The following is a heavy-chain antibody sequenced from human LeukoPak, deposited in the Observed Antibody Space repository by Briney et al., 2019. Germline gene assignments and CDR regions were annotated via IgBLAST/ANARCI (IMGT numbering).Heavy chain of an antibody. V-gene: IGHV4-61*01. CDR3: ARTPVEMSSISYFDN. Sequence: SETLSLTCTVSGYSISSDYYWGWLRQPPGKGLEWIGYIYYSGSTNYNPSLKSRVTISVDTSKNQFSLKLSSVTAADTAVYYCARTPVEMSSISYFDNWGQGTLVTVSS. D-gene: IGHD5-24*01. CDR2: IYYSGST. J-gene: IGHJ4*02. CDR1: GYSISSDYY.